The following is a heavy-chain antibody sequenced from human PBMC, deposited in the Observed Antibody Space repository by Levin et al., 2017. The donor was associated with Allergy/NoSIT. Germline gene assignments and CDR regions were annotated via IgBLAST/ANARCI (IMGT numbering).Heavy chain of an antibody. CDR2: TKQDGTEN. V-gene: IGHV3-7*04. Sequence: RSGGSLRLSCAASGFTFSSYWMSWVRQAPGKGLEWVANTKQDGTENYYADSVKGRFTISKDNPKNSVYLQMSSLRVEDTAVYYCARNWRSAFDIWGQGTVVTVSP. CDR1: GFTFSSYW. J-gene: IGHJ3*02. D-gene: IGHD2-8*02. CDR3: ARNWRSAFDI.